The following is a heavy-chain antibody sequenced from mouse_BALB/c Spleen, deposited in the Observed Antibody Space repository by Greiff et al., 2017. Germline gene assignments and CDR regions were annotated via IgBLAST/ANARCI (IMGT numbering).Heavy chain of an antibody. CDR2: ILPGSGST. CDR3: ARVDYRYDGGD. J-gene: IGHJ2*01. V-gene: IGHV1-9*01. D-gene: IGHD2-14*01. CDR1: GYTFSSYW. Sequence: QVQLQQSGAELMKPGASVKISCKATGYTFSSYWIEWVKQRPGHGLEWIGEILPGSGSTNYNEKLKGKATFTADTSSKTAYMQLSSLTSEDTAVYYCARVDYRYDGGDWGQGTTLTVSS.